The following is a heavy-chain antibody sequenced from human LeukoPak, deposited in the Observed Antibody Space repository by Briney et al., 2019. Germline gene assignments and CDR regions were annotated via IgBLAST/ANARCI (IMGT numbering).Heavy chain of an antibody. CDR2: IGGSGGSR. D-gene: IGHD6-13*01. CDR3: ARDPMTAAGSKDGMDV. Sequence: GGSLRLSCAASGFSFSSYAMSWVRQAPGKGLEWVSAIGGSGGSRNYADSVKGRFTISRDNSKNTLYLQMNSLRAEDTAVYYCARDPMTAAGSKDGMDVWGQGTTVTVSS. J-gene: IGHJ6*02. CDR1: GFSFSSYA. V-gene: IGHV3-23*01.